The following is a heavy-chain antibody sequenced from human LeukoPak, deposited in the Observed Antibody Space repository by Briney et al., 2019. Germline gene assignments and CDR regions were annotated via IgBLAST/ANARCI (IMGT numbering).Heavy chain of an antibody. CDR2: ISYDGSNK. D-gene: IGHD3-3*01. CDR3: ARDSYYDFWSGYPDY. J-gene: IGHJ4*02. Sequence: GGSLRLSCAASGFTFSSYAMPWVRQAPGKGLEWVAVISYDGSNKYYADSVKGRFTISRDNSKNTLYLQMNSLRAEDTAVCYCARDSYYDFWSGYPDYWGQGTLVTVSS. CDR1: GFTFSSYA. V-gene: IGHV3-30-3*01.